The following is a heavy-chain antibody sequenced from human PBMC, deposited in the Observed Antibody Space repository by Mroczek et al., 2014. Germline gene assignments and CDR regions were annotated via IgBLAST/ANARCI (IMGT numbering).Heavy chain of an antibody. CDR3: ARLWGKLPDY. V-gene: IGHV4-34*01. Sequence: QVQLQQWGAGLLKPSETLSLTCAVYGGSFSGYYWSWIRQPPGKGLEWIGEINHSGSTNYNPSLKSRVTISVDTSKNQFSLKLSSVTAADTAVYYCARLWGKLPDYWGQGTLVTVSS. J-gene: IGHJ4*02. D-gene: IGHD2-21*01. CDR1: GGSFSGYY. CDR2: INHSGST.